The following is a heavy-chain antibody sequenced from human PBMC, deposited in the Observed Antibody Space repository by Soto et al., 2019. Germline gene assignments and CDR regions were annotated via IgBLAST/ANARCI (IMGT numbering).Heavy chain of an antibody. D-gene: IGHD6-19*01. Sequence: QVQLVQSGAEVKKPGSSVKVSCKASGGTFSSYAISWVRQAPGQGLEWMGGIIPIVGTANHAQKFQGRVTTTSDESTSTVYMELSSLRSEETAVYYCARDRGSRRGSGWRKPNNWFDPWGQGTLVTVSS. CDR1: GGTFSSYA. CDR2: IIPIVGTA. CDR3: ARDRGSRRGSGWRKPNNWFDP. V-gene: IGHV1-69*01. J-gene: IGHJ5*02.